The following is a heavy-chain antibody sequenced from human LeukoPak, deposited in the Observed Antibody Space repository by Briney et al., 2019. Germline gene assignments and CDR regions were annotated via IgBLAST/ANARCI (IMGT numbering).Heavy chain of an antibody. CDR3: ARSGWYEYYYGMDV. D-gene: IGHD6-19*01. V-gene: IGHV3-23*01. Sequence: PGGSLRLSCAASGFTFSSYAMSWVRQAPGKGLEWVSAISGSGGSTYYADSVKGRFTISRDNSKNTLYLQMNSLRAEDTAVYYCARSGWYEYYYGMDVWGQGTTVTVSS. J-gene: IGHJ6*02. CDR1: GFTFSSYA. CDR2: ISGSGGST.